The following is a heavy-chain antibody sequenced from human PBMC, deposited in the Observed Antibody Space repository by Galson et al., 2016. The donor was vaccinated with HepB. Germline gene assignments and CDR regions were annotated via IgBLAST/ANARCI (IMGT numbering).Heavy chain of an antibody. V-gene: IGHV1-2*02. CDR3: ARGRAAAGWGPYFY. J-gene: IGHJ4*02. CDR2: INPKSGGT. Sequence: SVKVSCKASGNTFTGYYMHWVRQAPGQGLEWMGWINPKSGGTNYAQNFQGRVTMTRDTSISTAYMEVRRLRYDDTAVYYCARGRAAAGWGPYFYWGQGTLVTVSS. D-gene: IGHD6-13*01. CDR1: GNTFTGYY.